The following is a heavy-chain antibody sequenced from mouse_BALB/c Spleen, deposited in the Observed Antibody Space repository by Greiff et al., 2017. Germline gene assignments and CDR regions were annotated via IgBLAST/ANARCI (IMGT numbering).Heavy chain of an antibody. D-gene: IGHD1-1*01. J-gene: IGHJ3*01. Sequence: EVQRVESGGGLVQPGGSRKLSCAASGFTFSSFGMHWVRQAPEKGLEWVAYISSGSSTIYYADTVKGRFTISRDNPKNTLFLQMTSLRSEDTAMYYCAGGSSPAYWGQGTLVTVSA. CDR2: ISSGSSTI. CDR1: GFTFSSFG. V-gene: IGHV5-17*02. CDR3: AGGSSPAY.